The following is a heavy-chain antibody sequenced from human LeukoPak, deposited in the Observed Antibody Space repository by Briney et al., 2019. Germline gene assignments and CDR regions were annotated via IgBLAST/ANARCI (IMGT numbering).Heavy chain of an antibody. J-gene: IGHJ4*02. Sequence: PGGSLRLSCAASGFTFSSCAMSWVRQAPGKELEWVSAISGSGGSTYYADSVKGRFTISRDNLKNSLYLQMNSLRDEDTAVYYCVRDQERITKLVVPLWGQGTLVTVSS. D-gene: IGHD3-22*01. CDR2: ISGSGGST. CDR1: GFTFSSCA. V-gene: IGHV3-23*01. CDR3: VRDQERITKLVVPL.